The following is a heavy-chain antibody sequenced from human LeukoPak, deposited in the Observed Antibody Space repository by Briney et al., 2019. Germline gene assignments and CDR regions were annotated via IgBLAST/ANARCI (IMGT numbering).Heavy chain of an antibody. Sequence: GGSLRLSCAASGFTFSSFAMSWVRQAPGKGLEWVSGISGIDGSTYYADSVKGRFTISRDNSKNTLYLQMNSLRAEDTAVYYCAREWAYYDRSGYYPFDHWGQGTLVTVSS. J-gene: IGHJ4*02. CDR1: GFTFSSFA. D-gene: IGHD3-22*01. V-gene: IGHV3-23*01. CDR2: ISGIDGST. CDR3: AREWAYYDRSGYYPFDH.